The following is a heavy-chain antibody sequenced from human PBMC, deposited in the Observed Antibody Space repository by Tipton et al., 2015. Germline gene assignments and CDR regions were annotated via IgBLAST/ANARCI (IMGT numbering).Heavy chain of an antibody. CDR1: GDSIRSDGYY. CDR3: ARDAYNANFFDY. J-gene: IGHJ4*02. Sequence: TLSLTCTVSGDSIRSDGYYWSWIRQHPGKDLEWIGYIHYGGSTYYNPSLRGRATISVDTFENQVTLMLTSLTAADTAVYYCARDAYNANFFDYWGQGTLVTVSS. CDR2: IHYGGST. D-gene: IGHD5-24*01. V-gene: IGHV4-31*03.